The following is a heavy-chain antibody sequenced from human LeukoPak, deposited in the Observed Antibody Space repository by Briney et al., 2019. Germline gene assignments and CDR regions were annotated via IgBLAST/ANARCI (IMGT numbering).Heavy chain of an antibody. CDR3: ARGRGGYCTGGNGYGIRYYFDY. D-gene: IGHD2-15*01. CDR2: INHSGSP. J-gene: IGHJ4*02. CDR1: GESFSAYS. V-gene: IGHV4-34*01. Sequence: PSETLSLTCVVYGESFSAYSWTWIRQPPGKGLEWIGEINHSGSPSYNPSLKSRVAISVNTSKNQFSLKLSSVTAADTAVYYCARGRGGYCTGGNGYGIRYYFDYWGQGTLVTVSS.